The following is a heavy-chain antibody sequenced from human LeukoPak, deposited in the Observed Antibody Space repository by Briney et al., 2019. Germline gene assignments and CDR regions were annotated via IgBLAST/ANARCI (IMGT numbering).Heavy chain of an antibody. J-gene: IGHJ5*01. Sequence: GGSLRLSCAASGFTFDEYGMTWVRQAPGKGLEWVAGINWNGGSTGYADSVKVRFTISRDNAKNSLSLQMNSLRAADTALHYRARGINWVDSWGPGILVTASS. CDR3: ARGINWVDS. CDR2: INWNGGST. V-gene: IGHV3-20*04. CDR1: GFTFDEYG.